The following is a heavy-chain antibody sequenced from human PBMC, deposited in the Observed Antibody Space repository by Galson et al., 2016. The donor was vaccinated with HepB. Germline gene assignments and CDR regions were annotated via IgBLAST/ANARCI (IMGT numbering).Heavy chain of an antibody. CDR3: ARGKRYYDFWSGHEHDY. D-gene: IGHD3-3*01. CDR1: ACTFSNYD. V-gene: IGHV3-33*01. J-gene: IGHJ4*02. Sequence: SLRLSCAASACTFSNYDMNWVRQAPGKGLEWVALIWYDASNKDYGASGRGRFTISRDNSKNTLYLQMNSLRAEDTAMYYCARGKRYYDFWSGHEHDYWGQGTQVIVSS. CDR2: IWYDASNK.